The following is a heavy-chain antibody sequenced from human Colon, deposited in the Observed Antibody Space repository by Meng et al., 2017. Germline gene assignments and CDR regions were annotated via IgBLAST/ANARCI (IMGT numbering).Heavy chain of an antibody. J-gene: IGHJ4*02. CDR2: ISSAVNYI. Sequence: EVRLVESGGGLGKPGGSLRLSCAVSGFTFSSYSMNWVRQAPGKGLEWVSSISSAVNYIYYADSVKGRFTISRDNAKNSLYLQMDSLRAEDTAIYYCARVSWTGYYFDYWGQGTLVTVSS. CDR3: ARVSWTGYYFDY. D-gene: IGHD3/OR15-3a*01. V-gene: IGHV3-21*01. CDR1: GFTFSSYS.